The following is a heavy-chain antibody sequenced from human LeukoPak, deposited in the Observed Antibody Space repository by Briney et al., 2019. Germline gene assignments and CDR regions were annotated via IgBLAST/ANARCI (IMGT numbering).Heavy chain of an antibody. CDR1: GFTFDDYA. Sequence: GGSLRLSCAASGFTFDDYAMHWVRQAPGKGLEWVSLISWDGGSTYYADSVKGRFTISRDNSKNSLYLQMNSLRAKDTALYYCVGTRKGLGELSGFDYWGQGTLVTVSS. CDR3: VGTRKGLGELSGFDY. J-gene: IGHJ4*02. V-gene: IGHV3-43D*03. D-gene: IGHD3-16*02. CDR2: ISWDGGST.